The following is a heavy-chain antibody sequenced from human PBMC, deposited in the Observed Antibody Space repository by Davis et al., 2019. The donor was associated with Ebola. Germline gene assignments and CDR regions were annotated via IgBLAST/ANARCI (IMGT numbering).Heavy chain of an antibody. CDR1: GYTFTSYY. CDR2: INPSGGST. J-gene: IGHJ6*02. D-gene: IGHD3-10*01. Sequence: ASVKVSCKASGYTFTSYYMHWVRQAPGQGLEWMGIINPSGGSTSYAQKFQGRVTMTRDTSTSTVYMELSSLRSEDTAVYYCAREPRFGYYGSGSYYTHYYYYGMDVWGQGTTVTVSS. CDR3: AREPRFGYYGSGSYYTHYYYYGMDV. V-gene: IGHV1-46*01.